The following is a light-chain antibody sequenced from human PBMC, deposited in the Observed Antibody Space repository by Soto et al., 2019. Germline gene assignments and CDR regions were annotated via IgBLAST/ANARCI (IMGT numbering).Light chain of an antibody. CDR1: QSISSN. J-gene: IGKJ5*01. CDR2: DAS. V-gene: IGKV3-15*01. CDR3: QQYDKWPIT. Sequence: EIVMTQSPATLSVSPGERATLSCWASQSISSNLAWHQQKPGQAPRLLIYDASTRATGIPARFSGGGSGTDFTLTILGLQSEDFAVYYCQQYDKWPITFGQGTRLEIK.